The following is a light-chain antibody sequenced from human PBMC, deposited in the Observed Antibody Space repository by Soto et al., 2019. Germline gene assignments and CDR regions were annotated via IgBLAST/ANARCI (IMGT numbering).Light chain of an antibody. CDR1: QSISSW. CDR3: QHYKESST. Sequence: DIQMTQSPSTLSASVGDRVTITCRASQSISSWLAWYQQKPGKAPTLLIYEASSSEIGVPPRFSGSGFGTEFALTISSLQPDDFATYYCQHYKESSTFGQGTRLEIK. J-gene: IGKJ1*01. V-gene: IGKV1-5*03. CDR2: EAS.